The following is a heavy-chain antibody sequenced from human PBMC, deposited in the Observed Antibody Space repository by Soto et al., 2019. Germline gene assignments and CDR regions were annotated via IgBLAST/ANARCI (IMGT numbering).Heavy chain of an antibody. D-gene: IGHD2-2*01. Sequence: ASVKVSCNASGYTFTSYYINWVRQATGQGLEWMGWMNPNSGNTGYAQKFQGRVTMTRNTSISTAYMELSSLRSEDTAVYYCARGSLYCISTSCYGTGGYGMDVWGQGTTVTVSS. J-gene: IGHJ6*02. CDR3: ARGSLYCISTSCYGTGGYGMDV. CDR1: GYTFTSYY. V-gene: IGHV1-8*01. CDR2: MNPNSGNT.